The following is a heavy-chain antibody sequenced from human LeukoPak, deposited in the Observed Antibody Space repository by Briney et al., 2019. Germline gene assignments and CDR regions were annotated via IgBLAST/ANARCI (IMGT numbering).Heavy chain of an antibody. CDR3: AREGEDLLRYFDWPPWNPRAVAVAGTKYYFDY. Sequence: ASVKVSCKASGGTFSSYAISWVRQAPGQGLEWMGGIIPIFGTTNYAQKFKDRVAITADKSTSTAYMELSSLRSEDTAVYYCAREGEDLLRYFDWPPWNPRAVAVAGTKYYFDYWGQGTLVTVSS. V-gene: IGHV1-69*06. J-gene: IGHJ4*02. D-gene: IGHD3-9*01. CDR1: GGTFSSYA. CDR2: IIPIFGTT.